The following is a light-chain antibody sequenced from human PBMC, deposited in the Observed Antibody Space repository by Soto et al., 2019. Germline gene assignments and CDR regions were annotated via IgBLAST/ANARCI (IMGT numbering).Light chain of an antibody. CDR2: WAS. CDR1: QSVLNNSNRKNF. Sequence: DIVVTQSPASLAVSLGERATINCRSSQSVLNNSNRKNFLAWYQQKPGQPPKLLFYWASTREIGVPARFSGSGSGADFTLTISGLQAEDVGVYYCQQHYSLPYTFGQGTKVDIK. CDR3: QQHYSLPYT. J-gene: IGKJ2*01. V-gene: IGKV4-1*01.